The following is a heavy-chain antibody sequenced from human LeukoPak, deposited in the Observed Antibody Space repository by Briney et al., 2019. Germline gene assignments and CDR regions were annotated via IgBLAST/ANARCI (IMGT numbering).Heavy chain of an antibody. V-gene: IGHV1-46*01. CDR1: GYTFTGYY. J-gene: IGHJ4*02. CDR3: ARLTMSSSSLSLWDY. D-gene: IGHD6-6*01. CDR2: INPSGGST. Sequence: ASVKVSCKASGYTFTGYYMHWVRQAPGQGLEWIGIINPSGGSTSYAQKFQGRVTMTRDTSTSTVYMELSSLRSEDTAVYYCARLTMSSSSLSLWDYWGQGTLVTVSS.